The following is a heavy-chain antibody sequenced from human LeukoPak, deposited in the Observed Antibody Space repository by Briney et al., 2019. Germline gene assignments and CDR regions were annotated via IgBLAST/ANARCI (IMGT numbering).Heavy chain of an antibody. J-gene: IGHJ3*02. CDR3: ARDLDEKAVAGDEHDAFDI. D-gene: IGHD6-19*01. CDR1: GDSVSSNSAT. Sequence: SQTLSLTCAISGDSVSSNSATWNWIRQPPSRGLEWLGRTYYRSKWYNDYAVSVKSRITINPDTSKNQFSLQLNSVTPEDTAVYYCARDLDEKAVAGDEHDAFDIWGQGTMVTVSS. CDR2: TYYRSKWYN. V-gene: IGHV6-1*01.